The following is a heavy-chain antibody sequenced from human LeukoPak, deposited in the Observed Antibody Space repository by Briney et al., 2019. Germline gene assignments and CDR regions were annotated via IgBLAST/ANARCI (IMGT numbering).Heavy chain of an antibody. J-gene: IGHJ4*02. CDR2: IRYDGGNK. CDR3: AREILAPGKTHDY. Sequence: GGSLRLSCAASGFTFSSYGMHWVRQAPGKGLEWVAFIRYDGGNKYYADSVKGRFTISRDNAKNTLSLQINSLRAEDTAVYYCAREILAPGKTHDYWGQGTLVTVSS. CDR1: GFTFSSYG. V-gene: IGHV3-30*02.